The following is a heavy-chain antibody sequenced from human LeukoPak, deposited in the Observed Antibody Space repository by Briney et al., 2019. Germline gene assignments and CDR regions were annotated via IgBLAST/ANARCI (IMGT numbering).Heavy chain of an antibody. V-gene: IGHV4-4*02. Sequence: SETLSLTCAVSGGSISSNNWWWSWVRQPPGKGLEWIGEIYHSGSTNYNPSLKSRVTISVDRSKNQFSLKLSSVTAADTAVYYCARARPYYYGSGSYYDYWGQGTLVTVSS. J-gene: IGHJ4*02. CDR2: IYHSGST. CDR3: ARARPYYYGSGSYYDY. D-gene: IGHD3-10*01. CDR1: GGSISSNNW.